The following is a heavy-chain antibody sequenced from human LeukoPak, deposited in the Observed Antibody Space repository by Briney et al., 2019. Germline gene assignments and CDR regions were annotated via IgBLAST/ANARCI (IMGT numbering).Heavy chain of an antibody. D-gene: IGHD3-16*01. J-gene: IGHJ4*02. Sequence: ASVEVSCQPSGYTFHAYYMHWVRQAPGQGLEWMGWINPNSGGTYYSQKFQGRVTMTRDTSINTVYMELSRLRSDDTAVYYCARKGPYFDYWGQGTLVTVSS. CDR2: INPNSGGT. CDR3: ARKGPYFDY. V-gene: IGHV1-2*02. CDR1: GYTFHAYY.